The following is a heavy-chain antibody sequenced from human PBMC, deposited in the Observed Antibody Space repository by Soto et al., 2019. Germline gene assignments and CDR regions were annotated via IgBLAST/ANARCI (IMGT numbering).Heavy chain of an antibody. J-gene: IGHJ6*03. CDR3: ARTVTTQDYYYYYMDV. D-gene: IGHD4-17*01. V-gene: IGHV4-59*01. CDR2: IYYSGST. Sequence: SETLSLTCTVSGGSISSYYWSWIRQPPGKGLEWIGYIYYSGSTNYNPSLKSRVTISVDTSKNQFSLKLSSVTAADTAVYYCARTVTTQDYYYYYMDVWGKGTTVTVSS. CDR1: GGSISSYY.